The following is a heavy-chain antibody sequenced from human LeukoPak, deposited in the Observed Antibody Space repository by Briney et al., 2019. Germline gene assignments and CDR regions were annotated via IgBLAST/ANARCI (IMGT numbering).Heavy chain of an antibody. D-gene: IGHD2-15*01. J-gene: IGHJ4*02. CDR2: MNPNSGNT. V-gene: IGHV1-8*01. Sequence: GASVKVSCKASGYTFTSYDINWVRQATGQGLGWMGWMNPNSGNTGYAQKFQGRVTMTRNTSISTAYMELSSLRSEDTAVYYCARLPYCSGGSCYGYWGQGTLVTVSS. CDR1: GYTFTSYD. CDR3: ARLPYCSGGSCYGY.